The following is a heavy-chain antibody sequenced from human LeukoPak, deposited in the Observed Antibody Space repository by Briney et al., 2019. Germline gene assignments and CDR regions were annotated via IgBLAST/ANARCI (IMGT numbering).Heavy chain of an antibody. V-gene: IGHV1-2*02. Sequence: ASVKVSCKASGYTFTGYYFHWVRQAPGQGLEWMAWINPNTAGTNYAQKFLGRVTLTWDTSISTAYMELNSLTSDDTAVYYCATSDGDYTAGYYYMRVWGKGTSVTVSS. CDR1: GYTFTGYY. J-gene: IGHJ6*03. D-gene: IGHD4-17*01. CDR3: ATSDGDYTAGYYYMRV. CDR2: INPNTAGT.